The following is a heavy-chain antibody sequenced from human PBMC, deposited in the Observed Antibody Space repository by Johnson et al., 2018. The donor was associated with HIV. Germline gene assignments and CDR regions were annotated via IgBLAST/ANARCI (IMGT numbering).Heavy chain of an antibody. V-gene: IGHV3-15*01. CDR3: TAYFAYEKGPAFDI. J-gene: IGHJ3*02. D-gene: IGHD2-21*01. CDR2: IKSKTDGWTT. CDR1: GFSFSNAW. Sequence: VQLVESGGGLVKPGESLRLSCAASGFSFSNAWMNWVRQAPGKGLEWVGRIKSKTDGWTTDYAAPVKGRFTLSRDDSKNILYLQMDSLKTEDTAVYYCTAYFAYEKGPAFDIWGQGAMVTVSS.